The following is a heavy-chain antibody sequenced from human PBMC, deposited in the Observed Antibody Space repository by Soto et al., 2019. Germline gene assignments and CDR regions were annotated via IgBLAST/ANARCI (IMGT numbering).Heavy chain of an antibody. CDR1: GGTFSSYT. J-gene: IGHJ6*02. V-gene: IGHV1-69*08. Sequence: QVQLVQSGAEVKKPGSSVKVSCEASGGTFSSYTISWVRQAPGQGLEWMGRIIPILGIANYAQKFQGRVTITADKSTSTAYMELSSLRSEDTAVYYCARDPGIYGGTTYYYYYGMDVWGQGTTVTVSS. CDR2: IIPILGIA. CDR3: ARDPGIYGGTTYYYYYGMDV. D-gene: IGHD2-15*01.